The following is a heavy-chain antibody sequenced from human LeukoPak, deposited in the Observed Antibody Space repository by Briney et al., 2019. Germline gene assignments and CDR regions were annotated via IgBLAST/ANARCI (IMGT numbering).Heavy chain of an antibody. D-gene: IGHD5-18*01. Sequence: PSETLSLTCTVSGGSISSYYWSWIRHPAGKGLEWIGRIYTSGSTNYNPSLKSRVTISIDTSKNQFSLKLNSVTAADTAVYYCARDRGYSYAFDYWGQGTLVTVSS. CDR3: ARDRGYSYAFDY. J-gene: IGHJ4*02. V-gene: IGHV4-4*07. CDR1: GGSISSYY. CDR2: IYTSGST.